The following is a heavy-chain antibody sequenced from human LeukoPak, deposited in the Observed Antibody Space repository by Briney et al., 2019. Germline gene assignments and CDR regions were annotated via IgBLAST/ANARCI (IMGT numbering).Heavy chain of an antibody. J-gene: IGHJ5*02. V-gene: IGHV4-38-2*01. CDR2: IYHSGST. Sequence: PSQTLSLTCAVSGYSISSGYYWGWIRQPPGKGLEWIGSIYHSGSTYYNPPLKSRVTISVDTSKNQFSLKLSSVTAADTAVYYCARIRYGDYPSWFDPWGQGTLVTVSS. CDR3: ARIRYGDYPSWFDP. CDR1: GYSISSGYY. D-gene: IGHD4-17*01.